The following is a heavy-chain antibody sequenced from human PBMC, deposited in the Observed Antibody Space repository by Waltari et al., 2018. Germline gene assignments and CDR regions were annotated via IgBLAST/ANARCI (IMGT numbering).Heavy chain of an antibody. CDR1: GFRFSKYA. CDR3: AKDQGYAGKDGDLRH. Sequence: EVQLVESGGGLVQPGGSLKLSCGVSGFRFSKYAMSWVRQAPGKVLEGVSGISGAGENSYYADSVKGRFTISRDNSKNILFLQMNSLRAEDTAVYYCAKDQGYAGKDGDLRHWGQGSLVSVSS. V-gene: IGHV3-23*04. J-gene: IGHJ1*01. CDR2: ISGAGENS. D-gene: IGHD2-2*01.